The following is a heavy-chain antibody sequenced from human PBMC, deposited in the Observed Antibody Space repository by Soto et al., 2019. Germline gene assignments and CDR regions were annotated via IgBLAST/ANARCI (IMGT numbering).Heavy chain of an antibody. J-gene: IGHJ4*02. CDR2: ISSGSKTI. CDR3: AREDILGVRSFDY. V-gene: IGHV3-48*02. CDR1: GFTFSGYS. Sequence: GGSLRLSCAASGFTFSGYSVNWVRQAPGKGLEWVSYISSGSKTIYYAESVKGRFTVSRDNARNSQFLQMNSLRDEDTAVYYCAREDILGVRSFDYWGQGTLVTVSS. D-gene: IGHD3-9*01.